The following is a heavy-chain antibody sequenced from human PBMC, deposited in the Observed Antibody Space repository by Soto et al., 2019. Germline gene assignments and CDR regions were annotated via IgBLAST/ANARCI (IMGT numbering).Heavy chain of an antibody. CDR2: IYYSGST. V-gene: IGHV4-31*03. CDR3: ARGLSSSWQYYFDY. D-gene: IGHD6-13*01. CDR1: GGSISSGGYY. Sequence: QVQLQESGPGLVKPSQTLSLTCTVSGGSISSGGYYWSWIRQHPGKGLEWIGYIYYSGSTYYNPSLKSRVTISVDTSKNQFSLKLSSVTAADTAVYYCARGLSSSWQYYFDYWGQGTLVTVSS. J-gene: IGHJ4*02.